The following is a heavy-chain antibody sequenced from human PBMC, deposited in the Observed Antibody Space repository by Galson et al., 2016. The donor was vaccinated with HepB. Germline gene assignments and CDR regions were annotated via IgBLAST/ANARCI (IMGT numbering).Heavy chain of an antibody. J-gene: IGHJ4*02. CDR1: GISVSNNY. V-gene: IGHV3-53*01. D-gene: IGHD6-13*01. CDR2: IYSGGAT. CDR3: ARNPNAAATGTWG. Sequence: SLRLSCAASGISVSNNYMIWVRQAPGKGLEWVSSIYSGGATHYADSVKGRFTISRDSSKNTSYLQMSSLRAEDTAVYFCARNPNAAATGTWGWGQGTLVTVSP.